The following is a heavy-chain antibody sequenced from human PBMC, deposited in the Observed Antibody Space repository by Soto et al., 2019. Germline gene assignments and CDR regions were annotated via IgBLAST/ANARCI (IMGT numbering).Heavy chain of an antibody. J-gene: IGHJ2*01. Sequence: QVQLQESGPGLVKPSQTLSLTCTVSGGSISSGGYYWSWIRKHPGKVLEWIGYIYYSGSTYYNPSLKSRVTISVDTSKTQFTLKLSSVTAADTAVYDCARDATYYYDRSCYYGYCDLLGRGTLITVSS. D-gene: IGHD3-22*01. V-gene: IGHV4-31*03. CDR1: GGSISSGGYY. CDR2: IYYSGST. CDR3: ARDATYYYDRSCYYGYCDL.